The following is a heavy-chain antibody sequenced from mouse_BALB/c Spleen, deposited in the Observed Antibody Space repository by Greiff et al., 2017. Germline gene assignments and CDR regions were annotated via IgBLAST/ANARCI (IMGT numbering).Heavy chain of an antibody. J-gene: IGHJ1*01. CDR2: ISCYNGAT. Sequence: LVKTGASVKISCKASGYSFPGYYMHWVKQSHGKSLEWIGYISCYNGATSYNQKFKGKATFTVDTSSSTAYMQFNSLTSEDSAVYYCAREYGNPHWYFDVWGAGTTVTVSS. CDR1: GYSFPGYY. D-gene: IGHD2-10*02. CDR3: AREYGNPHWYFDV. V-gene: IGHV1S34*01.